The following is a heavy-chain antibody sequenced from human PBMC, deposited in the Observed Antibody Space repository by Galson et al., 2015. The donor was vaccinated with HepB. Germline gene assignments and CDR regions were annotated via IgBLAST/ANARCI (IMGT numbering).Heavy chain of an antibody. D-gene: IGHD5-18*01. CDR1: GFTFSDYR. CDR2: IGRSSTT. Sequence: SLRLSCADSGFTFSDYRMNWVRQPPGKGLEWISYIGRSSTTYYAESVKGRFTISRDNAKNSLYLQMNSLRAEDTAVYYCAKDKGDSSGYPLLDSWGQGTLVTVSS. V-gene: IGHV3-48*01. J-gene: IGHJ4*02. CDR3: AKDKGDSSGYPLLDS.